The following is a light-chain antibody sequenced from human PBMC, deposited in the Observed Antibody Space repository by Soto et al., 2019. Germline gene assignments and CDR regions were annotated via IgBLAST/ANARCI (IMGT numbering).Light chain of an antibody. Sequence: EIVMTQSPLSLPVTPAEPASISCRSSQSLLHSNGYNYLDWYRHQPGQSPQLLIYLGSTRASGFPEMFRGRGSCPDFTLKISRVEDEHGGGYYCMQALQTDWTFGKGTKVEIK. J-gene: IGKJ1*01. V-gene: IGKV2-28*01. CDR1: QSLLHSNGYNY. CDR2: LGS. CDR3: MQALQTDWT.